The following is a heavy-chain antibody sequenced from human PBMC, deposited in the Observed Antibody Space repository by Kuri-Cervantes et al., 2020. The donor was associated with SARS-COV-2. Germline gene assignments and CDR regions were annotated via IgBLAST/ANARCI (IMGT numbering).Heavy chain of an antibody. D-gene: IGHD6-6*01. CDR2: ISSSSSYI. V-gene: IGHV3-21*01. Sequence: GGSLRLSCAASGFTFSSYSMNWVRQAPGKGLEWVSSISSSSSYIYYADSVKGRFTISRDNAKNSLYQQMNSLRAEDTAVYYCARDFSSSGGFDYWGQGTLVTVSS. CDR3: ARDFSSSGGFDY. CDR1: GFTFSSYS. J-gene: IGHJ4*02.